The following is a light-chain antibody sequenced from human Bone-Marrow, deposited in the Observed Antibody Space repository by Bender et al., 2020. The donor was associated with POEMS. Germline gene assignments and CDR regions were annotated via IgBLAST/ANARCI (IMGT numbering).Light chain of an antibody. V-gene: IGLV2-23*01. Sequence: QSALTQSASVSGSPGQSVTISCTGTNDDVGTYNLVSWYQQHPDKAPRLIIYEADKRPSGVSNRFSGSRSGNTASLTIYGVQAEDEADYYCCSHAGGATPWVFGGGTKLTVL. CDR3: CSHAGGATPWV. CDR2: EAD. CDR1: NDDVGTYNL. J-gene: IGLJ3*02.